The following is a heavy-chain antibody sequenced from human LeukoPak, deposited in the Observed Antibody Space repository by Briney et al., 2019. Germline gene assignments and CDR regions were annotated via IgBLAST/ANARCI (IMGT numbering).Heavy chain of an antibody. V-gene: IGHV3-11*01. D-gene: IGHD5-24*01. CDR2: ISSSGSTI. J-gene: IGHJ2*01. Sequence: GGSLRLSCAASGFTFSDYYMSWIRQAPGKGLEWVSYISSSGSTIYYADSVKGRFTISRDNAKYSLYLQMSSLRAEDTALYYCTRRAARWQFDLWGRGTLLTVSS. CDR3: TRRAARWQFDL. CDR1: GFTFSDYY.